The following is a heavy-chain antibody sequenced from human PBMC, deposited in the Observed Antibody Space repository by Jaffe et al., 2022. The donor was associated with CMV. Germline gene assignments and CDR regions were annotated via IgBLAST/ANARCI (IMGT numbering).Heavy chain of an antibody. V-gene: IGHV3-48*03. J-gene: IGHJ4*02. CDR2: ISSSGSTI. CDR3: AREATLWFGELTSPSDY. CDR1: GFTFSSYE. D-gene: IGHD3-10*01. Sequence: EVQLVESGGGLVQPGGSLRLSCAASGFTFSSYEMNWVRQAPGKGLEWVSYISSSGSTIYYADSVKGRFTISRDNAKNSLYLQMNSLRAEDTAVYYCAREATLWFGELTSPSDYWGQGTLVTVSS.